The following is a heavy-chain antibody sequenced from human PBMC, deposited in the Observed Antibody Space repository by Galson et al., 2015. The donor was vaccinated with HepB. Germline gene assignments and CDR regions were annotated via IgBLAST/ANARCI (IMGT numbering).Heavy chain of an antibody. D-gene: IGHD1-26*01. V-gene: IGHV3-49*04. Sequence: SLRLSCAASGFTFGDYAMSWVRQAPGKGLEWVGFIRSKAYGGTTEYAASVKGRFTISRDDSKSIAYLQMNSLKTEDTAVYYCTREPPIVTRYYYYGMDVWGQGATVTIYS. CDR2: IRSKAYGGTT. CDR1: GFTFGDYA. CDR3: TREPPIVTRYYYYGMDV. J-gene: IGHJ6*02.